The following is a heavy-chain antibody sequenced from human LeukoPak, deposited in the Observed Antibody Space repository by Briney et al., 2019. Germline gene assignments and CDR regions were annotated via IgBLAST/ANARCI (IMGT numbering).Heavy chain of an antibody. Sequence: GGSLRLSCAASGFTVSSNYMSWVRQAPGKGLEWVSVIYSGGSTCYADSVKGRFTISRDNSKNTLYLQMNSLRAEDTAVYYCARDLDGYNYFDYWGQGTLVTVSS. D-gene: IGHD5-24*01. CDR1: GFTVSSNY. CDR2: IYSGGST. V-gene: IGHV3-66*02. CDR3: ARDLDGYNYFDY. J-gene: IGHJ4*02.